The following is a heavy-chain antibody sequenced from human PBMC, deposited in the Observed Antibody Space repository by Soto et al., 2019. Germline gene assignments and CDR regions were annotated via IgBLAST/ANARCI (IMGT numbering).Heavy chain of an antibody. CDR1: GDSISAYS. J-gene: IGHJ4*02. CDR2: IHYNGNT. V-gene: IGHV4-59*12. CDR3: ARDKSLRYFDWLPQPNTGFDY. Sequence: PSETLSLTCTVSGDSISAYSWSWVRQPPGKGLEWIGNIHYNGNTKYNPSLKSRVTMSVDTSKNQFSLKLSSVTAADTAVYYCARDKSLRYFDWLPQPNTGFDYWGQGTLVTVS. D-gene: IGHD3-9*01.